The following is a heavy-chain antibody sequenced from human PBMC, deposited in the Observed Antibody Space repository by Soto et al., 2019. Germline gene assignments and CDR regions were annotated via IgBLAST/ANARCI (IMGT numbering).Heavy chain of an antibody. CDR2: ISGSGGTT. D-gene: IGHD5-12*01. J-gene: IGHJ5*02. V-gene: IGHV3-23*01. CDR1: GFIFSSYA. Sequence: GGSLRLSCAASGFIFSSYAMSWVRQAPGKGLEWVSAISGSGGTTYYADSVKGRFIISRDNSKNTLYLQMNSLRAEDTAVYYCAPDSCYDWPDWYDPWGQGTLVTVSS. CDR3: APDSCYDWPDWYDP.